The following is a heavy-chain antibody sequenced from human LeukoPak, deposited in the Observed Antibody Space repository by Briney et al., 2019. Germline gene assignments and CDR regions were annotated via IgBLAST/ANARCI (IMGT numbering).Heavy chain of an antibody. CDR2: IYYSGST. V-gene: IGHV4-39*07. CDR1: GGSISSSSYY. J-gene: IGHJ4*02. D-gene: IGHD3-10*01. CDR3: ARGDYSGYYFDY. Sequence: SETLSLTCTVSGGSISSSSYYWDWIRQPPGKGLEWIGSIYYSGSTYYNPSLKSRVTISVDTSKNQFSLKLSSVTAADTAVYYCARGDYSGYYFDYWGQGTLVTVSS.